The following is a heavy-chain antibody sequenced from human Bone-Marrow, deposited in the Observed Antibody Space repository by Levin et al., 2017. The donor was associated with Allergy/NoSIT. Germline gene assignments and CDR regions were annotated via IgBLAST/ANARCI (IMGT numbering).Heavy chain of an antibody. D-gene: IGHD3-22*01. CDR1: GFTFSSYA. CDR3: ARNLYYYDSSGYYGSWFDP. V-gene: IGHV3-30-3*01. CDR2: ISYDGSNK. J-gene: IGHJ5*02. Sequence: GESLKISCAASGFTFSSYAMHWVRQAPGKGLEWVAVISYDGSNKYYADSVKGRFTISRDNSKNTLYLQMNSLRAEDTAVYYCARNLYYYDSSGYYGSWFDPWGQGTLVTVSS.